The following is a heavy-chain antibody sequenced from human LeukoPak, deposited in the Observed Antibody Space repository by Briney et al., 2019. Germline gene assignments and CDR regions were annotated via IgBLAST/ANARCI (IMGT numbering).Heavy chain of an antibody. CDR3: ARDRRDGYNPYYFDY. D-gene: IGHD5-24*01. CDR1: GYTFTGHY. Sequence: ASVKVSCKASGYTFTGHYMHWVRQAPGQGLEWMGWINPNSGGTNYAQKFQGRVTMTRDTSISTAYMELSRLRSDDTAVYYCARDRRDGYNPYYFDYWGQGTLVTVSS. J-gene: IGHJ4*02. CDR2: INPNSGGT. V-gene: IGHV1-2*02.